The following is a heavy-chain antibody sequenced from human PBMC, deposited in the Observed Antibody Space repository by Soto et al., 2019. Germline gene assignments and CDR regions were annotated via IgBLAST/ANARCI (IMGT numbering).Heavy chain of an antibody. D-gene: IGHD2-21*02. V-gene: IGHV4-34*01. CDR1: GGSFSGYY. J-gene: IGHJ4*02. CDR3: ARSPPREHIVVVTAIPYYFDY. CDR2: INHSGST. Sequence: SETLSLTCAVYGGSFSGYYWSWIRQPPGKGLEWIGEINHSGSTNYNPSLKSRVTISVDTSKNQFSLKLSSVTAADTAVYYCARSPPREHIVVVTAIPYYFDYWGQGTLVTVSS.